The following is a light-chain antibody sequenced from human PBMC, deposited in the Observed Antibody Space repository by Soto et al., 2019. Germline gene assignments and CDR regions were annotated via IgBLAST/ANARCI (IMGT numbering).Light chain of an antibody. CDR1: QNIGTY. CDR2: DAS. J-gene: IGKJ1*01. CDR3: QQYNNWPTWT. V-gene: IGKV1-39*01. Sequence: DIKMTQSPSSLSASVGDRVTVSCRASQNIGTYLNRYQQKSGKAPEVLICDASNLQSGVPSRFSGSGSETEFTLTISSLQAEDSAVYFCQQYNNWPTWTFGQGTMVDI.